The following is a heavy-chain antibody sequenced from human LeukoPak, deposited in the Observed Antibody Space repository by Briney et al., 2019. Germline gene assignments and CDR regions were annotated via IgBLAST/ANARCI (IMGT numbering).Heavy chain of an antibody. CDR3: AREVPGGATALDL. J-gene: IGHJ5*02. CDR1: GFTLSTYW. V-gene: IGHV3-7*04. Sequence: GGSLRLSCTASGFTLSTYWMSWVRQAPGQGLEWVANIKEDRSVKYYVRSVKGRFTISRDNAKNSLYLQMNSLRAEDRAVYYCAREVPGGATALDLWGQGTLVTVSS. D-gene: IGHD1-26*01. CDR2: IKEDRSVK.